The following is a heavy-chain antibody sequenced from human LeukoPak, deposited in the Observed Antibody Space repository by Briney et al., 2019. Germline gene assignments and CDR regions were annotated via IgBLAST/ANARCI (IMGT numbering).Heavy chain of an antibody. CDR3: ARSPGYYFDY. J-gene: IGHJ4*02. Sequence: SETLSLTCTVSGGSISSYYWSWIRQPPGKGLEWIGYIYHSGSTNYNPSLKSRVTISVDTSKNQFSLKLTSVTAADTAVYYCARSPGYYFDYWGQGTLVTVSS. CDR1: GGSISSYY. CDR2: IYHSGST. D-gene: IGHD3-10*01. V-gene: IGHV4-59*01.